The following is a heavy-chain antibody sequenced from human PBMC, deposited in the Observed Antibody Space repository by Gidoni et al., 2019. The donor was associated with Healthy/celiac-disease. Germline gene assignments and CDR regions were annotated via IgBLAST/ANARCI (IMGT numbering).Heavy chain of an antibody. CDR3: ARVRQIWFGEPKPYYYYYYGMDV. J-gene: IGHJ6*02. Sequence: QVQLVESGGGVVQPGRSLRLSCAASGFNFRRYAMPWVRQAPGKGLEWVAVISYDGSNKYYADSVKGRFTISRDNSKNTLYLQMNSLRAEDTAVYYCARVRQIWFGEPKPYYYYYYGMDVWGQGTTVTVSS. V-gene: IGHV3-30-3*01. D-gene: IGHD3-10*01. CDR2: ISYDGSNK. CDR1: GFNFRRYA.